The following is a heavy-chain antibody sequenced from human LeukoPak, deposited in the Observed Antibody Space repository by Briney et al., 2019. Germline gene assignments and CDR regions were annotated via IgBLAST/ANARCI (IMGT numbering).Heavy chain of an antibody. CDR1: GFTFSSYS. CDR2: ISSSSSYI. D-gene: IGHD2-8*01. CDR3: ARALFLGYCTNGVCVPLGY. Sequence: PGGSLRLSCAASGFTFSSYSMNWVRQAPGKGLEWVSSISSSSSYIYYADSVKGRFTISRDNAKNSLYLQMNSLRAEDTAVYYCARALFLGYCTNGVCVPLGYWGQGTLVTVSS. V-gene: IGHV3-21*01. J-gene: IGHJ4*02.